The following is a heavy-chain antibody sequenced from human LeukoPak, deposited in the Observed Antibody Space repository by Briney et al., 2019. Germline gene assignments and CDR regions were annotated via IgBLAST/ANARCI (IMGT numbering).Heavy chain of an antibody. Sequence: SETLSLTCTVSGGSISSSSYYWGWIRQPPGKGLEWIGSIYYSGSTYYNPSLKSRVTISVDTSKNQFSLKLSSVTAADTAVYYCARRAGGSYLKNYFDYWGQGTLVTVSS. J-gene: IGHJ4*02. CDR1: GGSISSSSYY. CDR2: IYYSGST. CDR3: ARRAGGSYLKNYFDY. D-gene: IGHD1-26*01. V-gene: IGHV4-39*01.